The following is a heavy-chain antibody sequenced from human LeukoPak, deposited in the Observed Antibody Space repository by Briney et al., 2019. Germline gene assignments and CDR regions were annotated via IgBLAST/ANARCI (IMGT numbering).Heavy chain of an antibody. CDR3: AKETAWEREGLFDY. J-gene: IGHJ4*02. V-gene: IGHV3-33*06. Sequence: PGGSLRLSCAASAFTFSSYGMHWVRQAPGKGLEWVAAIWYDGSNKYYADSVKGRFTISRDNSKNTLYLQMNSLRAADTAVYYCAKETAWEREGLFDYWGQGTLVTVSS. CDR2: IWYDGSNK. D-gene: IGHD1-26*01. CDR1: AFTFSSYG.